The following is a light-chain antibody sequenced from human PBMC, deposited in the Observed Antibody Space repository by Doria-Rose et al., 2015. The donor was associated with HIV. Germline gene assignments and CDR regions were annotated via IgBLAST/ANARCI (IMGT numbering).Light chain of an antibody. CDR1: QRVKSSY. V-gene: IGKV3-20*01. Sequence: TQSPGTLSLSPGERTTLSCRASQRVKSSYLAWYQQKPGQAPRLLIYDASTTATGILDRFSGSGSGTDFTLTISRLEPEDVAVYYCQQYGTSRGTFGQGTRLEIK. J-gene: IGKJ5*01. CDR2: DAS. CDR3: QQYGTSRGT.